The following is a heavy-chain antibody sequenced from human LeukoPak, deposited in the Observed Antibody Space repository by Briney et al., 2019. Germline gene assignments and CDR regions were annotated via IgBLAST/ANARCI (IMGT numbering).Heavy chain of an antibody. Sequence: GRSLRLSCAASGFPFDDYAMHRVRQAPGKGLEWVSGVSWKTGFIGYADSVKGRFTISRDNAKNSLYLQMNSLRTEDTALYYCAKGGELLRSAIDYWGQGTLVTVSS. CDR2: VSWKTGFI. CDR1: GFPFDDYA. CDR3: AKGGELLRSAIDY. J-gene: IGHJ4*02. V-gene: IGHV3-9*01. D-gene: IGHD3-16*01.